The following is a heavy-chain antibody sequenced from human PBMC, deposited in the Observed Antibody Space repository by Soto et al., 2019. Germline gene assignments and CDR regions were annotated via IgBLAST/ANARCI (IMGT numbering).Heavy chain of an antibody. CDR2: IGSNGGST. D-gene: IGHD1-26*01. CDR3: VKMYGGSYNYQCFGLDV. J-gene: IGHJ6*02. V-gene: IGHV3-64D*06. CDR1: GFTFSDYA. Sequence: PGGSLRLSCSASGFTFSDYAMHWVRQAPGKGLEYVSTIGSNGGSTYHADSVKGRFTISRDNSKNTLYLQMSSLTAEDTAVYYCVKMYGGSYNYQCFGLDVWGQGTTVTVSS.